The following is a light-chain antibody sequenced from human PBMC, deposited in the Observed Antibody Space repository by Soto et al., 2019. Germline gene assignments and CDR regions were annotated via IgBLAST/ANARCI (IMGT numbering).Light chain of an antibody. J-gene: IGKJ1*01. Sequence: ENVLTQSPGTLSFSPGETATLSGRASQSVTSNYLAWYQQRSGQAPSLLIYGASSRATGIPDRFSGSGSGTDFTLTISRLEPEDFAVYYCQYYGSSVWTFGQGTKVDIK. CDR2: GAS. CDR3: QYYGSSVWT. V-gene: IGKV3-20*01. CDR1: QSVTSNY.